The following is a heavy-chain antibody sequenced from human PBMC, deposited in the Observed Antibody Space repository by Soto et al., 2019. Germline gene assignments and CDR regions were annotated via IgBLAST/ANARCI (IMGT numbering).Heavy chain of an antibody. Sequence: ASVKVSCKASGYTFTNYEISWVRQTTGQGLEWMGYVNPGSGNAGYAHNFQGRVTMTRNISISTVYMELSRLGSDDTAISYCARMASSGSLNWFDPWGQGTLVTVSS. J-gene: IGHJ5*02. CDR2: VNPGSGNA. CDR1: GYTFTNYE. CDR3: ARMASSGSLNWFDP. D-gene: IGHD3-22*01. V-gene: IGHV1-8*02.